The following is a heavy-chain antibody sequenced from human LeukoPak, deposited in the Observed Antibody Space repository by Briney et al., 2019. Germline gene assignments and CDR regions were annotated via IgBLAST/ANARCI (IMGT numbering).Heavy chain of an antibody. CDR3: ARGFRRLITMIRGVLGY. Sequence: ASVKVSCKASGYTFTGYDINWVRQATRQGLEWMGWMNPNSGNTGYAEKFQGRVTMTRSTSISTAYMELSSLRSEDTAVYYCARGFRRLITMIRGVLGYWGQGTLVTVSS. J-gene: IGHJ4*02. CDR2: MNPNSGNT. D-gene: IGHD3-10*01. CDR1: GYTFTGYD. V-gene: IGHV1-8*01.